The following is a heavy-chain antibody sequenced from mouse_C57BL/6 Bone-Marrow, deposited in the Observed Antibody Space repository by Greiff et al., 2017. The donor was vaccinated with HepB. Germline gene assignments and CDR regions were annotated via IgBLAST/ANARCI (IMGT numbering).Heavy chain of an antibody. D-gene: IGHD2-5*01. V-gene: IGHV10-3*01. CDR2: IRSNSSNYAT. J-gene: IGHJ4*01. CDR3: VREDYSNYQVPYYYAMDY. Sequence: GGGLVQPKGSLKLSCAASGFTFNTYAMHWVRQAPGKGLEWVARIRSNSSNYATYYADSVKDRFTISRDDSQSMLYLQMNNLKTEDTAMYYCVREDYSNYQVPYYYAMDYWGQGTSVTVSS. CDR1: GFTFNTYA.